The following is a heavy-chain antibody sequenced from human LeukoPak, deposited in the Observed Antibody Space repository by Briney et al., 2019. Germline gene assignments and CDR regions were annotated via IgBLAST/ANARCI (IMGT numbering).Heavy chain of an antibody. CDR2: ISSSSSYI. J-gene: IGHJ3*02. Sequence: PGGSLRLSCAASGFTFSSYSMNWVRQAPGKGLEWVSSISSSSSYIYYADSVKGRFTISRDNAKNSLYLQMNSLRAEDTAVYYCARDWEQWLVPSDAFDIWGQGTMVTVSS. D-gene: IGHD6-19*01. V-gene: IGHV3-21*01. CDR3: ARDWEQWLVPSDAFDI. CDR1: GFTFSSYS.